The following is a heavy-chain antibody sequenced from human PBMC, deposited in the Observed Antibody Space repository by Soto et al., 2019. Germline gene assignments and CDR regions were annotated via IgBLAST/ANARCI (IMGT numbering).Heavy chain of an antibody. CDR3: AREDIVISDSGWFDP. D-gene: IGHD2-15*01. Sequence: ASVKVSCKASGYSFTSYAMHWVRQAPGQRLEWMGWINAGNGNTKYSQKFQGRVTISRDTSASIAYMEVSSLRSEDTAVYYCAREDIVISDSGWFDPWGQGTLVTVSS. CDR2: INAGNGNT. CDR1: GYSFTSYA. V-gene: IGHV1-3*01. J-gene: IGHJ5*02.